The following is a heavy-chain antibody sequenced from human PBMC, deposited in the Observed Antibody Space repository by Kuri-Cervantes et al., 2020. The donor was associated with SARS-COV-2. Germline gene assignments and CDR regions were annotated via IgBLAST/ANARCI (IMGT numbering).Heavy chain of an antibody. CDR3: ARHYGDYSEVDY. Sequence: ETLSLTCAASGFTFSSYSMNWVRQAPGKGLEWVSSISSSSSYIYYADSVKGRFTISRDNAKNSLYLQMNSLRAEDTAVYYCARHYGDYSEVDYWGQGTLVTVSS. CDR2: ISSSSSYI. D-gene: IGHD4-17*01. CDR1: GFTFSSYS. V-gene: IGHV3-21*01. J-gene: IGHJ4*02.